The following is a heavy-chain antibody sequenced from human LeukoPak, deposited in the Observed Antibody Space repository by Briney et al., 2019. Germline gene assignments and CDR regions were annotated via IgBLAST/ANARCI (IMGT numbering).Heavy chain of an antibody. Sequence: SETLSLTCTVSGGSISGSYWNWIRQPPGKGLEWIGNIYNSGTTDYNPSLKSRVTISLDTSKNQISLKLSSVTAADTAVYYCARRDDVLTGYLGYFDYWGQGTLVTVSS. CDR1: GGSISGSY. V-gene: IGHV4-59*08. D-gene: IGHD3-9*01. J-gene: IGHJ4*02. CDR2: IYNSGTT. CDR3: ARRDDVLTGYLGYFDY.